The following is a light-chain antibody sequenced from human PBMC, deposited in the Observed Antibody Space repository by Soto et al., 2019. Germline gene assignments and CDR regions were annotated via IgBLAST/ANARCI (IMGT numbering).Light chain of an antibody. J-gene: IGLJ3*02. CDR3: AAWDDSLNAWV. V-gene: IGLV1-44*01. Sequence: QSVLTQPPSASGTPGQRVTISCSGSSSNIGSHTVNWYQQLPGTAPKLLIYSNNQRTSGVPDRFSGSKSGTSASLAISGLQSEDEADYYCAAWDDSLNAWVFGGGTKLTVL. CDR2: SNN. CDR1: SSNIGSHT.